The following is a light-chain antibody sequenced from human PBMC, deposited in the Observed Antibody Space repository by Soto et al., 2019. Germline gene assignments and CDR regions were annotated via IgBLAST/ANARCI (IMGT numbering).Light chain of an antibody. J-gene: IGLJ2*01. V-gene: IGLV1-44*01. CDR3: AAWDSRLVV. CDR1: SSNIGTNT. CDR2: SDN. Sequence: QSVLTQPPSASGTPGQRVTISCSGSSSNIGTNTVIWYQQLPGAAPKLLIYSDNQRPSGVPDRFSGSKSGTSASLAISGLQSEDAADYYCAAWDSRLVVFVGGTKVTGL.